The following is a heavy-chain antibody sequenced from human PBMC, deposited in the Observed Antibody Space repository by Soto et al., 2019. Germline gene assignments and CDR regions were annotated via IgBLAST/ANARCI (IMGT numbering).Heavy chain of an antibody. CDR3: ARDLVVVPAAKTYYYYGMDV. CDR2: IYSGGST. D-gene: IGHD2-2*01. CDR1: GFTVSSNY. Sequence: PVGSVRLSCAASGFTVSSNYMSWVRQAPGKGLEWVSVIYSGGSTYYADSVKGRFTISRDNSKNTLYLQMNSLRAEDTAVYYCARDLVVVPAAKTYYYYGMDVWGQGTTVTVSS. J-gene: IGHJ6*02. V-gene: IGHV3-53*01.